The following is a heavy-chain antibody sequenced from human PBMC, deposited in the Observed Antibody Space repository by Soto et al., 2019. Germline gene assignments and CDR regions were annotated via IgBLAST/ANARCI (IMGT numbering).Heavy chain of an antibody. CDR1: GYTFTSYC. CDR2: ISAYNGNT. V-gene: IGHV1-18*01. Sequence: GASVKLSCKASGYTFTSYCISWVRQAPGQGLEWMGWISAYNGNTNYAQKLQGRVTMTTDTSTSTAYMELRSLRSDDTAVYYCARDNGDYVGYYYGMDVWGQGTTVTVSS. J-gene: IGHJ6*02. D-gene: IGHD4-17*01. CDR3: ARDNGDYVGYYYGMDV.